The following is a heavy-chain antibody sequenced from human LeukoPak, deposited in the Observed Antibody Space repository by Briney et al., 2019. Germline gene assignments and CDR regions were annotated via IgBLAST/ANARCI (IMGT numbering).Heavy chain of an antibody. CDR1: GFTFSDYY. Sequence: PGGSLRLSCAASGFTFSDYYMSWIRQAPGKGLEWVSYISSSGSTIYYADSVKGRFTISRDNAKNSLYLQMNSLRAEDTAVYYCARDFYTYNYDSRGSQPVVWGQGTLVTVSS. CDR2: ISSSGSTI. J-gene: IGHJ4*02. CDR3: ARDFYTYNYDSRGSQPVV. D-gene: IGHD3-22*01. V-gene: IGHV3-11*01.